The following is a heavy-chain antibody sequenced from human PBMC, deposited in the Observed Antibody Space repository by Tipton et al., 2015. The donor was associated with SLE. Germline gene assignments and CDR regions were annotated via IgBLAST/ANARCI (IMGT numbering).Heavy chain of an antibody. CDR3: ARASFIVGSTTFWFDP. D-gene: IGHD1-26*01. J-gene: IGHJ5*02. Sequence: TLSLTCTVSGGSISSHYWSWIRQPPGKGLEWIGYIYNSGSTNYNPSLKSRVTISVDTSKNQFSLKLNSVTATDAAVYYCARASFIVGSTTFWFDPWGQGALVIVSS. CDR1: GGSISSHY. V-gene: IGHV4-59*08. CDR2: IYNSGST.